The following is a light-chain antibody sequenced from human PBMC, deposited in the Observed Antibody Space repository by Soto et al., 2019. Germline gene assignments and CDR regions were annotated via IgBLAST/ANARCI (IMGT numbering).Light chain of an antibody. V-gene: IGLV2-23*01. CDR1: SSDVGSYNL. CDR2: EGS. CDR3: CSYAGSSTYV. J-gene: IGLJ1*01. Sequence: QSVLNQPASVSGAPGQSITISLPGNSSDVGSYNLVSWYQQHPGKAPKLMIYEGSKRPSGVSNRFSGSKSGNTASLTISGLQAEDEADYYCCSYAGSSTYVFGTGTKVTVL.